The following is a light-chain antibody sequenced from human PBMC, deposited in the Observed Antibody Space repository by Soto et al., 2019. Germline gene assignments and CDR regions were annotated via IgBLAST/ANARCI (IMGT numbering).Light chain of an antibody. CDR2: DTS. CDR1: QSVSSS. V-gene: IGKV3-15*01. CDR3: QQYIDWPQGT. J-gene: IGKJ1*01. Sequence: EIVVTQSPATLSVSPGERVTLSCRASQSVSSSLACYQQRPGQAPRLLIYDTSTRAAGSSARFSGSGSGREFTVTISSLQSEDFAVYYCQQYIDWPQGTFGQGTAVEIK.